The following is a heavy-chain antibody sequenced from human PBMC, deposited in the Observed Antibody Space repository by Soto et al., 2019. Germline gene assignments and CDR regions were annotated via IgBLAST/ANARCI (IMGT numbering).Heavy chain of an antibody. V-gene: IGHV1-18*01. CDR3: ARVVPGADAWFGP. CDR2: ISPHSDGT. CDR1: GYTFSNYG. D-gene: IGHD2-2*01. J-gene: IGHJ5*02. Sequence: ASVKVSCKSSGYTFSNYGIPWVRQAPGQPLEWLGWISPHSDGTNYAQKFQVRVSMTTDTSTTTAYMELRSVRSDDTDVYYCARVVPGADAWFGPWGQGTLVTASS.